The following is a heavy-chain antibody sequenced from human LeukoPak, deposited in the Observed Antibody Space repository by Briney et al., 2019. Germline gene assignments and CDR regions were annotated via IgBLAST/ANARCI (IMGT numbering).Heavy chain of an antibody. CDR1: GFTFSSYS. D-gene: IGHD2-21*01. CDR2: ISSSGTYV. V-gene: IGHV3-21*01. CDR3: ASGVAFDY. J-gene: IGHJ4*02. Sequence: PGGSLRLSCTASGFTFSSYSMNWVRQAPGKGLEWVSSISSSGTYVYYADSIKGRFTISRDNAKNSFYLHMNSLRAEDTAVYYCASGVAFDYWGQGTLVTVSS.